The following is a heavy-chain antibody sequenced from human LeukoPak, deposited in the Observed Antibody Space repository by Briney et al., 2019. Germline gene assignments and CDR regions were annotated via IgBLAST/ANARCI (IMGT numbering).Heavy chain of an antibody. D-gene: IGHD6-19*01. J-gene: IGHJ4*02. V-gene: IGHV3-23*01. CDR3: ARDSHYATSGWDFDY. Sequence: PGGSLRLSSAASGFTFISYAMSRVPHAPGEGLEWGSATSGREGGAYYADSVKGRFTISRDNSKNTVYLQMNSLRAEDTAVYYCARDSHYATSGWDFDYWGQGTLVTVSS. CDR2: TSGREGGA. CDR1: GFTFISYA.